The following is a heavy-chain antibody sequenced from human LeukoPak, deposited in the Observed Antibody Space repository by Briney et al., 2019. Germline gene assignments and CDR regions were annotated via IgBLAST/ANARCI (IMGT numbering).Heavy chain of an antibody. J-gene: IGHJ4*02. V-gene: IGHV7-4-1*02. Sequence: VASVKVSCKASGYTFTSSALNWVRQAPGQGLEWMGWINTNTGNPTYAQGFTGRFVFSLDTSVSTAYLHISSLEAEDTAIYYCATDLKKGDSGCFDYWGQGTLVTVSS. D-gene: IGHD6-19*01. CDR1: GYTFTSSA. CDR2: INTNTGNP. CDR3: ATDLKKGDSGCFDY.